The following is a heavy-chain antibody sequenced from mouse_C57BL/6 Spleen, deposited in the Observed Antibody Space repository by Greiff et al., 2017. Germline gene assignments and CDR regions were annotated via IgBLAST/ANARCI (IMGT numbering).Heavy chain of an antibody. CDR1: GFSLTSYG. V-gene: IGHV2-5*01. Sequence: VQLQESGPGLVQPSQSLSITCTVSGFSLTSYGVHWVRQSPGKGLEWLGVIWRGGSTDYNAAFMSRLSITKDNSKSQVFFKMNSLQADDTAIYYCAKSGYDYDGYAMDYWGQGTSVTVSS. CDR2: IWRGGST. CDR3: AKSGYDYDGYAMDY. D-gene: IGHD2-4*01. J-gene: IGHJ4*01.